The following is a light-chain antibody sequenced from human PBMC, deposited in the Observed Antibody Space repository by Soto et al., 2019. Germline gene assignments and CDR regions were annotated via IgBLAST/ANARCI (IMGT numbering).Light chain of an antibody. J-gene: IGLJ1*01. V-gene: IGLV2-23*02. CDR3: CSFAGISTYV. CDR2: GVT. Sequence: QSALSQPASVSGSPGQSITISCTGTSSDIGNYNLVSWYQHHPGKAPKLMYYGVTKLPSGVSNRFSGSKAGNTASLTISGRQTDDDAYYCACSFAGISTYVFGTGTKVTVL. CDR1: SSDIGNYNL.